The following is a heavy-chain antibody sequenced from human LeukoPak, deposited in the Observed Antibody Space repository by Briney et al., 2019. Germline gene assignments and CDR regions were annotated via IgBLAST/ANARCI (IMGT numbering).Heavy chain of an antibody. D-gene: IGHD3-10*01. V-gene: IGHV4-4*07. CDR3: ARAFDNPGSPHYYYMDV. CDR2: IDSGGSN. CDR1: GGSISHYH. J-gene: IGHJ6*03. Sequence: PSETLSLTCSVSGGSISHYHWSWIRQPAGKGLEWIGRIDSGGSNNYNPSLKSRVSMSLDTSKSQLSLSLTSVSAADTAVYYCARAFDNPGSPHYYYMDVWGKGTTVTVSS.